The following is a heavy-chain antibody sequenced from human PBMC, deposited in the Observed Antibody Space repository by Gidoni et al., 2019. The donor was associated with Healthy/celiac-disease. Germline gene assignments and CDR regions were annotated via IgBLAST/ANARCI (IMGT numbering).Heavy chain of an antibody. Sequence: QVQLQESGPGLVKPSQTLSLTCTVSGGSISSGGYYWSWIRQHPGKGLEWIGYIYYSGSTYYNPSLKSRVTISVDTSKNQFSLKLSSVTAADTAVYYCAREDCSGGSCYQRRGWFDPWGQGTLVTASS. J-gene: IGHJ5*02. CDR1: GGSISSGGYY. V-gene: IGHV4-31*03. CDR2: IYYSGST. CDR3: AREDCSGGSCYQRRGWFDP. D-gene: IGHD2-15*01.